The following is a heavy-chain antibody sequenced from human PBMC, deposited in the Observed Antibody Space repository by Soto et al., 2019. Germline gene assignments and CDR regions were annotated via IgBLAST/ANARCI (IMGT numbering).Heavy chain of an antibody. CDR3: ATTSSGNGYYYYGMDV. CDR1: GGSISSGGYY. D-gene: IGHD3-10*01. Sequence: PSETLSLTCTVSGGSISSGGYYWSWIRQPPGKGLEWIGYIYYSGSTYYNPSLKSRVTISVDTSKNQFSLKLSSVTAADTAVYYCATTSSGNGYYYYGMDVWGQGTTVTVSS. J-gene: IGHJ6*02. CDR2: IYYSGST. V-gene: IGHV4-31*03.